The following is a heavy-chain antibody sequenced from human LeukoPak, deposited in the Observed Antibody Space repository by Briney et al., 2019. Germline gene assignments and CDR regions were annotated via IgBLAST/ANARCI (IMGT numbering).Heavy chain of an antibody. J-gene: IGHJ5*02. Sequence: SETLSLTCTVSGGSISSYYWSWIRQPAGKGLEWIGRIYTSGSTNYNPSLKSRVTMSVDTSKNQSSLKLSSVTAADTAVYCRARDYYDSSGYLAWGQGTLVTVSS. CDR3: ARDYYDSSGYLA. CDR1: GGSISSYY. D-gene: IGHD3-22*01. V-gene: IGHV4-4*07. CDR2: IYTSGST.